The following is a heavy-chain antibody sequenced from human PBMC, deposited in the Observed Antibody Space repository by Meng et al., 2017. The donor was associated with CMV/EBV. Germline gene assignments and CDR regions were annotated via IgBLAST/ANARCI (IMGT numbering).Heavy chain of an antibody. CDR2: IKSNIDGGTT. D-gene: IGHD5-12*01. V-gene: IGHV3-15*01. CDR1: GFTFSNAW. CDR3: TTEEIYGSNY. J-gene: IGHJ4*02. Sequence: GGSLRLSCAASGFTFSNAWMSWVRQPPGKGLEWVGRIKSNIDGGTTDHAAPVKGRFTISRDDSKNTLYLQMNSLKTEDTAVYYCTTEEIYGSNYWGQGTLVTVSS.